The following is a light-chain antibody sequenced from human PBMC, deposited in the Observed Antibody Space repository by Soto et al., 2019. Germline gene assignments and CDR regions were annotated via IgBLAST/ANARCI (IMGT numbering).Light chain of an antibody. J-gene: IGKJ3*01. V-gene: IGKV3-11*01. CDR2: DAS. CDR3: QQRTNWPTFT. CDR1: QSVGSH. Sequence: EIVLTQSPATLSMSPGDRATLSCRASQSVGSHLAWYQQKPGQAPRLLIYDASNRATGIPARFSGSGSGTDFTLTITSLEPEDFAVYFCQQRTNWPTFTFGPGTKVDIK.